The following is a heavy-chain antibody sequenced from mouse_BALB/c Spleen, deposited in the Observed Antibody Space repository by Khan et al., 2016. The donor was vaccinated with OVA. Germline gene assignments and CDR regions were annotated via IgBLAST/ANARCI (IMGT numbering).Heavy chain of an antibody. V-gene: IGHV3-8*02. CDR1: GDSITSGY. Sequence: EVKLEESGPSLVKPSQTLSLTCSVTGDSITSGYWNWIRKFPGNKLEYMGYISYSGNSYYNPSLKSRISVTRDTSKTQYYLQLTSVTTEDTATYYCACELRGFAYWGQGTLVTVSA. CDR2: ISYSGNS. J-gene: IGHJ3*01. CDR3: ACELRGFAY. D-gene: IGHD1-1*01.